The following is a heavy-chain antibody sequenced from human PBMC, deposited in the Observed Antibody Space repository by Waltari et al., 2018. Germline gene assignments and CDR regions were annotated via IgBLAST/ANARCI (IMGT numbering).Heavy chain of an antibody. CDR2: IYWNDDK. CDR1: GFSLSTSGVG. CDR3: AHSLGYYDSSGYYY. Sequence: QITLKESGPTLVKPTQTLTLTCTFSGFSLSTSGVGVGWIRQPPGKALEWLALIYWNDDKRYSPSLKRSLTITKDTANNQVVLTMTNMDPVDTATYYCAHSLGYYDSSGYYYWGQGTLVTVSS. V-gene: IGHV2-5*01. J-gene: IGHJ4*02. D-gene: IGHD3-22*01.